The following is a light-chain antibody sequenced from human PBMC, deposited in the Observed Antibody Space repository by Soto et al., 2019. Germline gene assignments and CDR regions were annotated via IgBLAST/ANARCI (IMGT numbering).Light chain of an antibody. V-gene: IGKV3-15*01. CDR2: DVS. CDR1: QSVGSN. CDR3: QQYNNWPPWLT. Sequence: EIVMTQSPATLSVSPGDRATLSCRASQSVGSNLAWYQQKAGQAPRLLIYDVSTRATGVPVRFGGSGSGTEFTLTISSLQSEDFAVYYCQQYNNWPPWLTFGQGTRLEIK. J-gene: IGKJ5*01.